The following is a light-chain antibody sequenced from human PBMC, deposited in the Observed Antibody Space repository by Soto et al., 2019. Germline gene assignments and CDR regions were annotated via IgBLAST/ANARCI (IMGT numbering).Light chain of an antibody. Sequence: DIQMTQSPSSLSASVGDRVTITCRASQSISSYLNWYQQKPGKAPKLLIYAASSLQSGVPSRFSGSGSGTDFPITISSLQPEDVATYYCQQSYSTPLTFGGGTKVEIK. CDR3: QQSYSTPLT. J-gene: IGKJ4*01. V-gene: IGKV1-39*01. CDR2: AAS. CDR1: QSISSY.